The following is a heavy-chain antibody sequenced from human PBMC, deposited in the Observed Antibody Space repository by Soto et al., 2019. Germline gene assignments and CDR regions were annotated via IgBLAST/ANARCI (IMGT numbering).Heavy chain of an antibody. D-gene: IGHD6-13*01. Sequence: QVQLVESGGGVVQPGRSLRLSCAASGFTFSSYGMHWVRQAPGKGLEWVAVISYDGRNKYYADSVKGRFTISRDNSKKTLYLQMNSLRAEDTAVYYCAKDRRYSSSWYPGNSYYYGMDAWGQGTTVTVSS. CDR1: GFTFSSYG. CDR2: ISYDGRNK. CDR3: AKDRRYSSSWYPGNSYYYGMDA. V-gene: IGHV3-30*18. J-gene: IGHJ6*02.